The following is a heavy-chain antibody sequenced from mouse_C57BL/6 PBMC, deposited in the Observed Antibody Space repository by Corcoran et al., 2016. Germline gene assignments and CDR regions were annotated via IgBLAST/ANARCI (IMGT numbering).Heavy chain of an antibody. V-gene: IGHV1-26*01. J-gene: IGHJ4*01. D-gene: IGHD1-1*01. CDR2: INPNNGGT. CDR1: GYTFTDYY. Sequence: EVQLQQSGPELVKPGASVKISCKASGYTFTDYYMNWVKQSHGKSLEWIGDINPNNGGTSYNQKFKGKATLTVDKSSSTAYMELSSLTSEDSAVYYCARYYYGSRNAMDYWGQGTSVTVSS. CDR3: ARYYYGSRNAMDY.